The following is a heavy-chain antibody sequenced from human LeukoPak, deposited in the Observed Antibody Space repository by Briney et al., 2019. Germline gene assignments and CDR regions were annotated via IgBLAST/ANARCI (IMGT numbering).Heavy chain of an antibody. J-gene: IGHJ4*02. Sequence: SVKVSCKASGGTFSSYAISWVRQAPGRGLEWMGGIIPIFGTANYAQKFQGRVTITADKSTSTAYMELSSLRSEDTAVYYCARGRFRDIVVVPAAMGYWGQGTLVTVSS. V-gene: IGHV1-69*06. CDR2: IIPIFGTA. CDR3: ARGRFRDIVVVPAAMGY. CDR1: GGTFSSYA. D-gene: IGHD2-2*01.